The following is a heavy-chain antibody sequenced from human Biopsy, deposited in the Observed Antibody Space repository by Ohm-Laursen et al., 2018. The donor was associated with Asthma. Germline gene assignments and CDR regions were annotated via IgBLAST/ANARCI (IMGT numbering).Heavy chain of an antibody. CDR1: GYSLTDLA. Sequence: SCKISGYSLTDLAMHWVRQAPGQGLEWMGGHDHEEGGTVNARRFQGRVTMTEDTSTDTAYMELSSLSSDDTAVYYCASDFPKDYVRYNFQFWGQGTLVTVSS. CDR3: ASDFPKDYVRYNFQF. CDR2: HDHEEGGT. D-gene: IGHD4-17*01. V-gene: IGHV1-24*01. J-gene: IGHJ4*02.